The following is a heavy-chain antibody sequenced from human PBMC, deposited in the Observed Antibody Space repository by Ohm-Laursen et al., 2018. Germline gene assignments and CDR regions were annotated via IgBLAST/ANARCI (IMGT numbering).Heavy chain of an antibody. CDR3: ARNKCSGGTCFGIDAFDI. J-gene: IGHJ3*02. CDR1: GASISSYY. CDR2: IYYRGTT. D-gene: IGHD2-15*01. Sequence: TLSLTCSVSGASISSYYWTWIRQPPGKGLEWIGYIYYRGTTNYNPSLKSRVTISVDTSKNQFSLKLSSVTAADTAVYYCARNKCSGGTCFGIDAFDIWGQGTMVTVSS. V-gene: IGHV4-59*01.